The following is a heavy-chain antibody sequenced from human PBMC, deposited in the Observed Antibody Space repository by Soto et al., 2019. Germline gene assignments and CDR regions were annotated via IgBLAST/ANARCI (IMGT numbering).Heavy chain of an antibody. CDR2: ISYDGNNK. J-gene: IGHJ6*02. CDR3: AKDQGLGYCTSTNLCYYYGMDV. CDR1: EIAFSRYG. D-gene: IGHD2-2*01. Sequence: VGSLRLSCVASEIAFSRYGMQWVRQAPGKGLEWVAVISYDGNNKDYADSVKGRLTVSRDNSKNTLSLQMNSLKPEDTAVYYCAKDQGLGYCTSTNLCYYYGMDVWGQGTTVTVSS. V-gene: IGHV3-30*18.